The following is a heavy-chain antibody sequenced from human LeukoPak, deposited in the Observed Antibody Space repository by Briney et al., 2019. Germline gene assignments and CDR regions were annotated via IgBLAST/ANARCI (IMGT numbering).Heavy chain of an antibody. D-gene: IGHD4-17*01. J-gene: IGHJ3*02. Sequence: PSETLSLTCTVSGGSISNYYWSWIRQPAGKGLEWIGRIYTSGSTSYSPSLKSRVTMSVDTSKNQFSLKLSSVTAADTAVYYCARLQGYGLYAFDIWGQGTMVTVSS. CDR1: GGSISNYY. CDR3: ARLQGYGLYAFDI. V-gene: IGHV4-4*07. CDR2: IYTSGST.